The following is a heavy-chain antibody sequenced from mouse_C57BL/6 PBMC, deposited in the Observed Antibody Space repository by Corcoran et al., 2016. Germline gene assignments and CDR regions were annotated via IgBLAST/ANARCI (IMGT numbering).Heavy chain of an antibody. V-gene: IGHV8-8*01. J-gene: IGHJ1*03. CDR2: IWWDDDK. CDR3: ARILYYYGSSSYFDV. CDR1: GVSLSTFGMG. D-gene: IGHD1-1*01. Sequence: QVTLKESGPGILQPSQTISLTCSVSGVSLSTFGMGVGWIRPPSGKGLEWLAHIWWDDDKYYNPALKSRRTISKDTSKNQVFLKIANVDTADTATYYCARILYYYGSSSYFDVWGTGTTVTVSS.